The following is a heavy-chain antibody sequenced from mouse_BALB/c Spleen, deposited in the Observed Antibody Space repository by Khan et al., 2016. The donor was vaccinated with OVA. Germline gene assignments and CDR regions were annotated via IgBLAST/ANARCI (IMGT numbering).Heavy chain of an antibody. CDR2: IWGDGST. CDR1: GFSLTSDG. CDR3: AKLRMDDFDS. Sequence: QVQLKESGPGLVAPSQSLSLTCTVSGFSLTSDGVSWVRQPPGKGLEWLGVIWGDGSTTYHSAIRSRLSIRKGNSKSQVFLKLNNRQTDYTATYYFAKLRMDDFDSWGQGTTLTVSS. V-gene: IGHV2-3*01. D-gene: IGHD2-3*01. J-gene: IGHJ2*01.